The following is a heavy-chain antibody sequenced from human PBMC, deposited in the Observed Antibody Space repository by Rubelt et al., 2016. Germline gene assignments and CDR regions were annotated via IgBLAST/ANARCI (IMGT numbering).Heavy chain of an antibody. V-gene: IGHV4-34*01. D-gene: IGHD3-22*01. Sequence: KPSETLSLTCGVYGGSLSGYFWNWIRQSPGTGLEWIGEISHNGRTTYNPSLKSRVTISIDTSKDQSSLKLTSVTTADTAVYFCARDGSSPGYYYDSSGYQYYFDYWGQGTLVTVSS. CDR2: ISHNGRT. CDR3: ARDGSSPGYYYDSSGYQYYFDY. J-gene: IGHJ4*02. CDR1: GGSLSGYF.